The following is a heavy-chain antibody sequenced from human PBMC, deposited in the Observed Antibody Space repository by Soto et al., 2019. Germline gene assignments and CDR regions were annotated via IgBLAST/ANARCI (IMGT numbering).Heavy chain of an antibody. J-gene: IGHJ4*01. CDR3: AGARRVAAGTIFDY. CDR1: GYSISGGYY. CDR2: IYHTWNT. D-gene: IGHD6-19*01. Sequence: LETLSLTCAVSGYSISGGYYGGWIRQPPGKGLEWIGSIYHTWNTYYSPSLASRVTISVDTSTSNFSLRLTSVTAADTAVYYCAGARRVAAGTIFDYWGQGTLVTVSS. V-gene: IGHV4-38-2*01.